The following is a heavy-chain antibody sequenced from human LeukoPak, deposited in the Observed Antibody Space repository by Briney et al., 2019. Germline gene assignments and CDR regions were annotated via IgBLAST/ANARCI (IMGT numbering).Heavy chain of an antibody. CDR2: IYYSGST. V-gene: IGHV4-59*01. Sequence: PSEALSLTCTVSGGSISSYYWSCIRQPPGKRLEGIGHIYYSGSTNYNPSLKSRVTISVDTSKNQFSLKLSSVTAADTAVYYCASRSSIWSGYQDTLYYFDSWGQGTLVTVSS. CDR1: GGSISSYY. CDR3: ASRSSIWSGYQDTLYYFDS. J-gene: IGHJ4*02. D-gene: IGHD3-3*01.